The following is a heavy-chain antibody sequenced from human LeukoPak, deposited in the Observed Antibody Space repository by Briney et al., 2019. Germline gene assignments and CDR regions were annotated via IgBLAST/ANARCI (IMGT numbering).Heavy chain of an antibody. J-gene: IGHJ4*02. CDR1: GFTVSSNY. D-gene: IGHD6-19*01. CDR3: ARGAHYYSSGWYLRN. Sequence: PGGSLRLSCAASGFTVSSNYMSWVRQAPGKGLEWVSVIYSGGSTYYADSVKGRFTISRDNSKNTLYLQMNSLRAEDTVVYYCARGAHYYSSGWYLRNWGQGTLVTVSS. CDR2: IYSGGST. V-gene: IGHV3-66*01.